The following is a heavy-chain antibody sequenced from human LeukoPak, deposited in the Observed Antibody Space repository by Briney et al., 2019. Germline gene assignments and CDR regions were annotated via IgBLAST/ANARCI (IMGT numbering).Heavy chain of an antibody. J-gene: IGHJ5*02. Sequence: GGSLRLSCAASGFTFTGYWMSWVRQAPGKGLEWVSAISGSGGSTYYAYSVKGGFTISRDNSKNTLYLQMNSLRAEETAVYYCAKDYCSGGSCYSGVWFDPWGQGTLVTVSS. V-gene: IGHV3-23*01. CDR3: AKDYCSGGSCYSGVWFDP. CDR1: GFTFTGYW. D-gene: IGHD2-15*01. CDR2: ISGSGGST.